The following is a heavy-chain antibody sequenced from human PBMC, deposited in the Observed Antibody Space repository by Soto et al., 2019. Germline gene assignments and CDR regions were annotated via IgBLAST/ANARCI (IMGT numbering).Heavy chain of an antibody. V-gene: IGHV1-46*03. CDR2: INPSGGST. CDR3: ARVYPSDTRYGYVGNNWFDP. D-gene: IGHD5-18*01. Sequence: QVQLVQSGAEVKKPGASVKVSCKASGYTFTSYYMHWVRQAPGQGLEWMGIINPSGGSTSYAQKFQGRVTMTRDTSTSTVYMGLSSLRSEDPAVYYCARVYPSDTRYGYVGNNWFDPWGQGTLVTVSS. J-gene: IGHJ5*02. CDR1: GYTFTSYY.